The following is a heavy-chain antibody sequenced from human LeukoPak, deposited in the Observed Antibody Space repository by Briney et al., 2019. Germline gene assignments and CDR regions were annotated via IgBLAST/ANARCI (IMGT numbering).Heavy chain of an antibody. CDR1: GFTFSDYY. CDR2: ISSSSSYT. D-gene: IGHD1-1*01. CDR3: ARIRTSEKYFDL. V-gene: IGHV3-11*06. J-gene: IGHJ2*01. Sequence: GGSLRPSCAASGFTFSDYYISWIRQAPGKGLEWVSYISSSSSYTNYADSVKGRFTISRDNAKNSLYLQMNSLRAEDTAVYYCARIRTSEKYFDLWGRGTLVTVSS.